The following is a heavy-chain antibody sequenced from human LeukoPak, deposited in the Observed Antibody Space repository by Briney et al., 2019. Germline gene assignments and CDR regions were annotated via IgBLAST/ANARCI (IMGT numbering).Heavy chain of an antibody. J-gene: IGHJ4*02. CDR2: ISWNSGSI. D-gene: IGHD5-12*01. CDR1: GFTSDDYA. CDR3: AKAGNSGYDYMYYFDY. Sequence: GGSLRLSCAASGFTSDDYAMHWVRQAPGKGLEWVSGISWNSGSIGYADSVKGRFTISRDNAKNSLYLQMNSLRAEDTALYYCAKAGNSGYDYMYYFDYWGQGTLVTVSS. V-gene: IGHV3-9*02.